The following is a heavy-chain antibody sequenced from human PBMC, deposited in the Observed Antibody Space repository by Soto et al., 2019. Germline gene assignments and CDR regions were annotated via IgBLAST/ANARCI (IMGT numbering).Heavy chain of an antibody. CDR1: GFALVDY. J-gene: IGHJ4*02. V-gene: IGHV3-11*01. Sequence: QVQLVESGGGLVRPGESLRLSCTASGFALVDYMSWIRQAPGRGLEWVSYIDGRGTDTYYTDSVKGRFTVSRDHAENSLYLQMDSLTAEDTAVYYCARDYRNKGFDHWGLGTLVTVSS. D-gene: IGHD4-4*01. CDR3: ARDYRNKGFDH. CDR2: IDGRGTDT.